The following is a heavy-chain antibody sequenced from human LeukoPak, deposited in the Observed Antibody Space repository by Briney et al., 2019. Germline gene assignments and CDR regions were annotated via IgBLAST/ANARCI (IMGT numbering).Heavy chain of an antibody. V-gene: IGHV3-48*01. J-gene: IGHJ4*02. CDR3: ARNYYYGSGSYYFDY. CDR2: ISSSSSII. CDR1: GFTFSSYS. D-gene: IGHD3-10*01. Sequence: GGSLRLSCAASGFTFSSYSMNWVRQAPGKGLEWVSYISSSSSIIYYADSVKGRFTISRDNAKNSLYLQMNSLRAEDTAVYYCARNYYYGSGSYYFDYWGQGTLVTVSS.